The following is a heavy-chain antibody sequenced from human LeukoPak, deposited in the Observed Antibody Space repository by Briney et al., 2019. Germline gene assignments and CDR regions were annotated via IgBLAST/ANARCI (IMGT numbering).Heavy chain of an antibody. CDR1: GGTFSSYA. CDR2: IIPIFGTA. D-gene: IGHD6-6*01. Sequence: SVKVSCKPSGGTFSSYAISWVRRAPGQGREGMGGIIPIFGTANYAQKFQGRVTITADESTSTAYMELSSLRSEDTAVYYCARDGSSSGGAFDIWGQGTMVTVSS. J-gene: IGHJ3*02. V-gene: IGHV1-69*13. CDR3: ARDGSSSGGAFDI.